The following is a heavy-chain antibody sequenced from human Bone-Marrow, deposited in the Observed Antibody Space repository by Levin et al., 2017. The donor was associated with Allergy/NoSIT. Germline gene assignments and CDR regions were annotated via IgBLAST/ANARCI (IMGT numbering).Heavy chain of an antibody. CDR2: VSKTGST. J-gene: IGHJ3*02. CDR3: ARDLPGSYYTFDM. D-gene: IGHD3-10*01. CDR1: GGSISDYF. V-gene: IGHV4-59*01. Sequence: PSETLSLTCTVSGGSISDYFWSWIRQPPGKGLEWIGYVSKTGSTNSNPSLKSRVTISVDTSKNQFSLRLSSVTAADTGLYFCARDLPGSYYTFDMWGQGTMVTVSS.